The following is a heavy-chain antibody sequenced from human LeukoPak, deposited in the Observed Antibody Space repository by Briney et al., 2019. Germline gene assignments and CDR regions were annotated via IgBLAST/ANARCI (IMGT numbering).Heavy chain of an antibody. CDR2: ISSSGSTI. V-gene: IGHV3-48*03. D-gene: IGHD1-14*01. CDR1: GFSFSSYE. Sequence: PGRSLRLSCVASGFSFSSYEMNWVCHAPGKGLEWISHISSSGSTIYYADPVKGRFTISRDNAKNSLYLQMNSLRAEDTAVYYCARVSGWFDPWGQGTLVTVSS. J-gene: IGHJ5*02. CDR3: ARVSGWFDP.